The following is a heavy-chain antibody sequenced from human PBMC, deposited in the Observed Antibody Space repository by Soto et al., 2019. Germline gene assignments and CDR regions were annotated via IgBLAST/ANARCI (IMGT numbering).Heavy chain of an antibody. CDR1: GESVSSNTAA. D-gene: IGHD6-25*01. CDR3: ARGVASSGFVL. V-gene: IGHV6-1*01. CDR2: TYYRSNWRH. J-gene: IGHJ4*02. Sequence: SPTLSLTCAISGESVSSNTAAWNWIRSSPSRGLEWLGRTYYRSNWRHDYAVSVKSRITVNPDTSKNHFSLQLNSVTPDDTAVYYCARGVASSGFVLWVPGALVTVSS.